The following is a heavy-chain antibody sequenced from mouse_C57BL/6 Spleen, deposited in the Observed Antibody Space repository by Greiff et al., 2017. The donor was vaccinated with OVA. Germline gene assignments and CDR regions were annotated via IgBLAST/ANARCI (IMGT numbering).Heavy chain of an antibody. CDR1: GFNITDSY. CDR3: TTSITTVVSFDY. D-gene: IGHD1-1*01. J-gene: IGHJ2*01. V-gene: IGHV14-1*01. Sequence: VQLKESGAELVRPGASVKLSCTASGFNITDSYMHWVKQRPEQGLEWIGRIDPEDGDTEYSPKFQGKATMTADTSSNTAYLQLSSLTSEDTAGYYCTTSITTVVSFDYWGPGTTLTVSS. CDR2: IDPEDGDT.